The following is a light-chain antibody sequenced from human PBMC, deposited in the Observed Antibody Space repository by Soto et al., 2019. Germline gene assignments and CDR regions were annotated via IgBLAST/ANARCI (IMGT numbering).Light chain of an antibody. Sequence: QSALTQPPSASGSPGQSVTISCTGTSSDVGSHNLVSWYQQHPGKAPKLILYEVSTRPSGVPDRFSGSKSGNTASLTVSGLQAEDEADYYCNSYAGSKTVFGTGTNVTVL. V-gene: IGLV2-8*01. CDR2: EVS. J-gene: IGLJ1*01. CDR3: NSYAGSKTV. CDR1: SSDVGSHNL.